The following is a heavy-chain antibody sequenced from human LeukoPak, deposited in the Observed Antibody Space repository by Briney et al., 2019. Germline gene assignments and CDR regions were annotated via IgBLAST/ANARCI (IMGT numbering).Heavy chain of an antibody. CDR3: ARGKRKHTVTTRAFDI. Sequence: SGTLSLTCAVYGGSFSGYYWSWIRQPPGKGLEWIGEINHSGSTNYNPSLKSRVTISVDSSKNQFSLKLSSVTAADTAVYYCARGKRKHTVTTRAFDIWGQGTMVTVSS. D-gene: IGHD4-17*01. CDR1: GGSFSGYY. V-gene: IGHV4-34*01. J-gene: IGHJ3*02. CDR2: INHSGST.